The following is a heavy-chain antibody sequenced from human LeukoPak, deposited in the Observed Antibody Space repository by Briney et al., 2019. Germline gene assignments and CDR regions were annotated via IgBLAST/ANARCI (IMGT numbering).Heavy chain of an antibody. CDR3: AKAPVGYCSSTSCYTFDY. D-gene: IGHD2-2*02. Sequence: GGSLRLSCAASGFTFSSYAMSWVRQAPGKGLEWVSAISGSGGSTCYADSVKGRFTISRDNSKNTLYLQMNSLRAEDTAVYYCAKAPVGYCSSTSCYTFDYWGQGTLVTVSS. CDR2: ISGSGGST. J-gene: IGHJ4*02. CDR1: GFTFSSYA. V-gene: IGHV3-23*01.